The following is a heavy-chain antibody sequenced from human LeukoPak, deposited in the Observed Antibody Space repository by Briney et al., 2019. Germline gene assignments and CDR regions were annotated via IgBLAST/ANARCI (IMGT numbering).Heavy chain of an antibody. Sequence: SQTLSLTCTVSGGSISRYDYHWTWIRQPAGKGLEWIGHIYLKGGTSYNPSLKNRVTISADISKNLFSLEMTSVTAADTALYYCARESPEGEMVTITGFDFWGPGTLVTVSS. CDR2: IYLKGGT. J-gene: IGHJ4*02. V-gene: IGHV4-61*09. CDR3: ARESPEGEMVTITGFDF. CDR1: GGSISRYDYH. D-gene: IGHD5-24*01.